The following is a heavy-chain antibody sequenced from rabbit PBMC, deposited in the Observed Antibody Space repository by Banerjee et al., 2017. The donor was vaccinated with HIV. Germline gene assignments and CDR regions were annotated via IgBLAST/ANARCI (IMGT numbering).Heavy chain of an antibody. CDR3: ARDLAGVIGWNFNL. D-gene: IGHD4-1*01. J-gene: IGHJ4*01. Sequence: SLTLTCTASGFTLSNYWMCWVRQAPGKGLEWIGCIAPSSDITYYATWAKGRFTISKTSSTTVTLQMTSLTAADTATYFCARDLAGVIGWNFNLWGQGTLVTVS. CDR1: GFTLSNYW. CDR2: IAPSSDIT. V-gene: IGHV1S45*01.